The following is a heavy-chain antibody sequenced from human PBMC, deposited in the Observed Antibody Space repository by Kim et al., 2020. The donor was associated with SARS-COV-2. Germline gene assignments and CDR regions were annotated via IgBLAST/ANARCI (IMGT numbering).Heavy chain of an antibody. V-gene: IGHV4-39*01. D-gene: IGHD3-9*01. Sequence: YYNPSLKSRVTISVDTSKKQFSLKLSSVTAADTAVYYCARRRSDWLSFDYWGQGTLVTVSS. J-gene: IGHJ4*02. CDR3: ARRRSDWLSFDY.